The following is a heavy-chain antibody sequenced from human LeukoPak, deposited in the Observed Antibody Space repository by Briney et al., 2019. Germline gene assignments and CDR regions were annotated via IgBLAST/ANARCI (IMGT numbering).Heavy chain of an antibody. CDR2: TYYRSEWHT. Sequence: SPSVSLTCAVSGYSVSNKNAGWNWIRQAPARGLEWLVRTYYRSEWHTDYAFSVKGRITMNTHTSKNQFSLQLGDVTPEDTAVYYCASGWALSWGQGTLVTVST. CDR1: GYSVSNKNAG. J-gene: IGHJ5*02. V-gene: IGHV6-1*01. D-gene: IGHD1-26*01. CDR3: ASGWALS.